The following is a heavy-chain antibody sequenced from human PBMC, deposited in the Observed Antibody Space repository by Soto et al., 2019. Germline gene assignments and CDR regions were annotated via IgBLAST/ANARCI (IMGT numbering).Heavy chain of an antibody. CDR2: ISSSSSTI. J-gene: IGHJ6*02. CDR3: ARKEMGYPYYDFWSGYPGSMDV. Sequence: GSLRLSCAASGFTFSSYSMNWVRQAPGKGLEWVSYISSSSSTIYYADSVKGRFTISRDNAKNSLYLQMNSLRDEDTAVYYCARKEMGYPYYDFWSGYPGSMDVWGQGTTVTVSS. CDR1: GFTFSSYS. V-gene: IGHV3-48*02. D-gene: IGHD3-3*01.